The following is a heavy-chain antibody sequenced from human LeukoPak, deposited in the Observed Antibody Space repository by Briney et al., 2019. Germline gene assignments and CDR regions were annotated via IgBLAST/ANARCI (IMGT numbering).Heavy chain of an antibody. V-gene: IGHV3-15*01. J-gene: IGHJ4*02. CDR1: GFTVSNAW. CDR3: TARDGGAYDGGGYGPGYYFDS. Sequence: GGSLRLSCAASGFTVSNAWMSWVRQAPGKGLEWVGRIKSKTDAGTTDYAAPVKGRFTISRDDSKNTLYLQMNSLKTEDIAVYYCTARDGGAYDGGGYGPGYYFDSWGQGSLVTVSP. CDR2: IKSKTDAGTT. D-gene: IGHD3-22*01.